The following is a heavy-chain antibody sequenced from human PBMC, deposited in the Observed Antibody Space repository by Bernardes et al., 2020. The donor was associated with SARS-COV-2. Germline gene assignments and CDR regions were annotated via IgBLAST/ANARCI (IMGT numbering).Heavy chain of an antibody. CDR1: GVSISSGSCY. J-gene: IGHJ2*01. CDR2: IYTTGST. Sequence: SETLSLTCTVSGVSISSGSCYWSWIRQPAGKGLEWIGRIYTTGSTNYNPSLKSRVTISVDTSKNQFSLKLSSVTAADTAVYYCAREEDYYGSGSYYWYFDLWGRGTLVTVSS. CDR3: AREEDYYGSGSYYWYFDL. D-gene: IGHD3-10*01. V-gene: IGHV4-61*02.